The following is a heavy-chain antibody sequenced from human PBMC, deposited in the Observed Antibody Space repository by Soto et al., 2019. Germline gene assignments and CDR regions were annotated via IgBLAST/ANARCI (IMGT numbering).Heavy chain of an antibody. CDR3: AKMYRGYSGYIQS. Sequence: GGSLRLSCATSGFTFTNYAMTWVRQGPGKGLEWVSSISAGGVSTYFADSVKGRFTISRDNSKNTLFLHMNSLRAEDTAVYYCAKMYRGYSGYIQSWGQGTLVTVSS. D-gene: IGHD5-12*01. CDR1: GFTFTNYA. CDR2: ISAGGVST. J-gene: IGHJ5*02. V-gene: IGHV3-23*01.